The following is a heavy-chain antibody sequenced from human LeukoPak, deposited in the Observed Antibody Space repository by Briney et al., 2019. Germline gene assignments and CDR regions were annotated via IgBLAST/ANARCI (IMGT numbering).Heavy chain of an antibody. Sequence: SVKVSCKASGGTFSSYAISWVRQAPGQGLEWMGGIIPIFGTANYAQKFQGRVTITADESTSTAYMELSSLRSEDTAVYYCARALLRFLEGGYFDYWGQGTPVTVSS. V-gene: IGHV1-69*13. J-gene: IGHJ4*02. D-gene: IGHD3-3*01. CDR3: ARALLRFLEGGYFDY. CDR2: IIPIFGTA. CDR1: GGTFSSYA.